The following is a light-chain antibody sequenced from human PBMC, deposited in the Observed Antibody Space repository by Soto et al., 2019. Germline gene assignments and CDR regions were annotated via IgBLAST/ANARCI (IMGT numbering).Light chain of an antibody. J-gene: IGLJ2*01. CDR1: SSEVGGYNY. V-gene: IGLV2-14*01. Sequence: QSALTQPASVSGSPGQSITISCTGTSSEVGGYNYVSWYQQHPGKAPKLMIYDVSNRPSGVSNRFSGSKSGNTASLTISGLPAEDDADYYCSSYTSSSTLVVFGGGTKLTVL. CDR3: SSYTSSSTLVV. CDR2: DVS.